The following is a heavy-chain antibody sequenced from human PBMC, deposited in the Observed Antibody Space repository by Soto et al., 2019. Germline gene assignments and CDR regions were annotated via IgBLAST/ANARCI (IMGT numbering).Heavy chain of an antibody. CDR1: GFTFSSYA. CDR3: AKVPNLHYYDSSGPYY. J-gene: IGHJ4*02. D-gene: IGHD3-22*01. CDR2: ISGSGGST. Sequence: PGGSLRLSCAASGFTFSSYAMSWVRQAPGKGLEWVSAISGSGGSTYYADSVKGRFTISRDNSKNTLYLQMNSLRAEDTAVYYCAKVPNLHYYDSSGPYYWGQGTLVTVSS. V-gene: IGHV3-23*01.